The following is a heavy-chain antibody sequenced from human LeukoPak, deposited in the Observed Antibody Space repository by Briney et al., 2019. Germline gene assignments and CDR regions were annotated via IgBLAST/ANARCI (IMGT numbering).Heavy chain of an antibody. D-gene: IGHD2-2*01. CDR1: GFTFSSYG. J-gene: IGHJ6*03. Sequence: GRSLRLSCAASGFTFSSYGTHWVRQAPGKGLEWVAVISYDGSNKYYADSVKGRFTISRDNSKNTLYLRMNSLRAEDTAVYYCAKGNYCSSTSCLYMDVWGQGTTVTVSS. V-gene: IGHV3-30*18. CDR2: ISYDGSNK. CDR3: AKGNYCSSTSCLYMDV.